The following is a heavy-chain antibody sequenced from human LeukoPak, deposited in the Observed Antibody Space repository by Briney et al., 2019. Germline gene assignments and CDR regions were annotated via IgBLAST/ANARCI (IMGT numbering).Heavy chain of an antibody. Sequence: PGGSLRLSCSASGFTFKSHAMPWIRQAPGKGLEWVAFISWDGNIEHYADSVKGRFTISRDNPKNTLYLHLDSLRADDTAMYYCARNPETVYWFDPWGQGSLVTVSS. V-gene: IGHV3-30-3*01. J-gene: IGHJ5*02. CDR2: ISWDGNIE. CDR1: GFTFKSHA. CDR3: ARNPETVYWFDP. D-gene: IGHD1-14*01.